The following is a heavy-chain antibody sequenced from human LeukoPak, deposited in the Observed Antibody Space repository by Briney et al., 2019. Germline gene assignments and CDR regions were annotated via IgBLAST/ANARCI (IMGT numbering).Heavy chain of an antibody. CDR1: GGSISSYY. Sequence: PSQTLSLTCTASGGSISSYYWSWIRQPPGKGLEWIGYIYYSGSTNYNPSLKSRVTISVDTSKNQFSLKLSSVTAADTAVYYCARGSSSWLNWFDPWGQGTLVTVSS. CDR2: IYYSGST. J-gene: IGHJ5*02. D-gene: IGHD6-13*01. CDR3: ARGSSSWLNWFDP. V-gene: IGHV4-59*01.